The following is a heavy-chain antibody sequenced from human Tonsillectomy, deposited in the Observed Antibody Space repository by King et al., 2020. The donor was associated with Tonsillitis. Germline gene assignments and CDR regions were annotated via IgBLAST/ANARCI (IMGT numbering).Heavy chain of an antibody. CDR3: ARGPHILTCPPISYGMVV. CDR1: GFTFSSYA. Sequence: VQLVESGGGLVQPGGSLRLSCAASGFTFSSYAMHWVRQAPGKGLEYVSAISSNGGSTYYANSVKGRFTISRDNSKNTLYLQMGSLRAEDMAVYYCARGPHILTCPPISYGMVVWGQGPTVTVSS. CDR2: ISSNGGST. J-gene: IGHJ6*02. V-gene: IGHV3-64*01. D-gene: IGHD3-9*01.